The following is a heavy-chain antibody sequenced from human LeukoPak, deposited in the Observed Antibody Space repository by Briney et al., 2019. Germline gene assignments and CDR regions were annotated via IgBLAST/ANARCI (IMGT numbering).Heavy chain of an antibody. D-gene: IGHD6-19*01. CDR2: INPNTGGT. J-gene: IGHJ4*02. V-gene: IGHV1-2*02. CDR1: GYTFTGFY. CDR3: ARRRPDSSGWYMSWDY. Sequence: ASVKVSRKASGYTFTGFYVHWVRQAPGQGLEWMGWINPNTGGTNYAQKFQGRVTMTRDTSITTAYMELSSLTSDDTAVYYCARRRPDSSGWYMSWDYWGQGTLVTVSS.